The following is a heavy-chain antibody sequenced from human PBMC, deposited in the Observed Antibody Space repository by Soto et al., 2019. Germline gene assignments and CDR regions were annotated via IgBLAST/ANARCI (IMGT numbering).Heavy chain of an antibody. J-gene: IGHJ6*02. D-gene: IGHD3-22*01. CDR3: ARFSRITMIAALYSDGMDV. Sequence: SETLSLTCTVSGGSISSGDYYWSWIRQPPGKGLEWIGYIYYSGSTYYNPSLKSRVTISVDTSKNRFSLKLSSVTAADTAVYYCARFSRITMIAALYSDGMDVWGQGTTVT. CDR2: IYYSGST. CDR1: GGSISSGDYY. V-gene: IGHV4-30-4*01.